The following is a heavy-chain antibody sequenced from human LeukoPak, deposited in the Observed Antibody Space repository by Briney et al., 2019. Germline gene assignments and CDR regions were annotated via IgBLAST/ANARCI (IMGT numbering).Heavy chain of an antibody. CDR2: ISYDGSNK. D-gene: IGHD3-10*01. CDR3: AKLRSSGSIDAFDM. CDR1: GFTFSSYG. Sequence: GGSLRLSCAASGFTFSSYGMHWVRQAPGKGLEWVAVISYDGSNKYYADSVKGRFTISRDNAKNSLYLQINTLRAEDTALYYCAKLRSSGSIDAFDMWGQGTMVTVSS. J-gene: IGHJ3*02. V-gene: IGHV3-30*18.